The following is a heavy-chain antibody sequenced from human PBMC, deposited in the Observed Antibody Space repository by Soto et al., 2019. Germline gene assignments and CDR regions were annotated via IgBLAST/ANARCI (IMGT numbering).Heavy chain of an antibody. CDR2: IYYSGST. CDR1: GGSISSYY. J-gene: IGHJ4*02. CDR3: ARFRLIAVAGTSYFDY. D-gene: IGHD6-19*01. V-gene: IGHV4-59*01. Sequence: SETLSLTCTVSGGSISSYYWSWIRQPPGKGLEWIGYIYYSGSTNYNPSLKSRVTISVDTSKNQFSLKLSSVTAADTAVYYCARFRLIAVAGTSYFDYWGQGTLVTVSS.